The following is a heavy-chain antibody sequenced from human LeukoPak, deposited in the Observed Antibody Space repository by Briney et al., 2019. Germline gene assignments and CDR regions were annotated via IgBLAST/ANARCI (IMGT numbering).Heavy chain of an antibody. CDR1: GGSISRYF. J-gene: IGHJ3*02. V-gene: IGHV4-59*01. D-gene: IGHD3-22*01. Sequence: PSETLSLTCSVSGGSISRYFWSWLGQPPGKGLEWIAFIHYSGRTKYNPSLQSRVTISIDTSGNNFSLRLTSVTAADTAVYYCARLLDNDSSGDPDTFDMWGQGTVVSVSS. CDR3: ARLLDNDSSGDPDTFDM. CDR2: IHYSGRT.